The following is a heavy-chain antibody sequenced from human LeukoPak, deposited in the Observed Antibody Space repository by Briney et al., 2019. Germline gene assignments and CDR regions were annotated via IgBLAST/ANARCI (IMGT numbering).Heavy chain of an antibody. CDR1: GFTFSSYS. Sequence: GGSLRLSCAASGFTFSSYSMNWVRQAPGKGLEWVSSISSSSSYIYYADSVKGRFTISRDNAKNSLYLQMNSLRAEDTAVYYCARGESGYDTCRDPWGQGTLVTVSS. CDR3: ARGESGYDTCRDP. CDR2: ISSSSSYI. J-gene: IGHJ5*02. D-gene: IGHD5-12*01. V-gene: IGHV3-21*01.